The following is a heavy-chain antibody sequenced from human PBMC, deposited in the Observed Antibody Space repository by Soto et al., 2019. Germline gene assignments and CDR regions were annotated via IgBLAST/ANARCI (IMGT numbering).Heavy chain of an antibody. J-gene: IGHJ3*02. CDR1: GGTFSSYT. CDR3: VVVGYCSSTSCYRLNPWAFDI. V-gene: IGHV1-69*02. D-gene: IGHD2-2*03. CDR2: IIPILGIA. Sequence: SVKVSCKASGGTFSSYTISWVRQAPGQGLEWIRRIIPILGIANYAQKFQGRVTITADKSTSTAYMELSSLRSEDTAVYYCVVVGYCSSTSCYRLNPWAFDIWGQGTMVTVS.